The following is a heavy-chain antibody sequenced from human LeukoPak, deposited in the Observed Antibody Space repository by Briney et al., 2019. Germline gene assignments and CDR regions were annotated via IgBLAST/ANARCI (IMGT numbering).Heavy chain of an antibody. CDR3: AKESISYCTNGVCHVDY. D-gene: IGHD2-8*01. J-gene: IGHJ4*02. Sequence: PGGSLRLSCAASGFTVSSNYMSWVRQASGKGLEWVSVIYSGGTTYYADSVKGRFTISRDNSKNTLYLQMNSLRDEDTAVYYCAKESISYCTNGVCHVDYWGQGTLVTVSS. CDR1: GFTVSSNY. V-gene: IGHV3-66*01. CDR2: IYSGGTT.